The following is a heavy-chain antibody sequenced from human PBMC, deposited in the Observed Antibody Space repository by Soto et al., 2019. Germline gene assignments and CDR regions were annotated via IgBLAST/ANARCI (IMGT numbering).Heavy chain of an antibody. CDR2: ISYDGSNK. CDR3: LRGAGGSCFYGRDV. Sequence: GGSLRLSCAASGFTFSSYAMHWVRQAPGKGLEWVAVISYDGSNKYYADSVKGRFTISRDNSKNTLYLQMNSLRAEDTAVYYCLRGAGGSCFYGRDVSGQGTKVTVSS. V-gene: IGHV3-30-3*01. D-gene: IGHD1-26*01. J-gene: IGHJ6*02. CDR1: GFTFSSYA.